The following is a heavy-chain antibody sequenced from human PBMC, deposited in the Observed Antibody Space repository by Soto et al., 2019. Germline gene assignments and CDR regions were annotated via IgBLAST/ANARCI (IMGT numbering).Heavy chain of an antibody. D-gene: IGHD2-2*02. Sequence: EVQLLESGGGLVQPGGSLRPSCAASGFTFSSYAMSWVRQAPGKGLEWVSAISGSGGSTYYADSVKGRFTISRDNSKNTLYLQMNSLRAEDTAVYYATGYCSSTSCYIDYYYYYGMDVWGQGTTVTVSS. V-gene: IGHV3-23*01. CDR2: ISGSGGST. CDR3: TGYCSSTSCYIDYYYYYGMDV. J-gene: IGHJ6*02. CDR1: GFTFSSYA.